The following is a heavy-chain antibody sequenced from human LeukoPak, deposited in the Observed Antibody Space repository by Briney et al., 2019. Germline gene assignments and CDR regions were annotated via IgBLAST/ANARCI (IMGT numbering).Heavy chain of an antibody. CDR1: GGSITSTNW. CDR3: TRESGPYCPFGY. J-gene: IGHJ4*02. Sequence: SETLSLTCGVSGGSITSTNWWSWVRQPPGQGLEWLGEISLTGRTNYNPSLIGRVIMSLDESRNQLSLTLTSVTAADTAMYYCTRESGPYCPFGYWGQGILVVVPS. D-gene: IGHD1-26*01. V-gene: IGHV4-4*02. CDR2: ISLTGRT.